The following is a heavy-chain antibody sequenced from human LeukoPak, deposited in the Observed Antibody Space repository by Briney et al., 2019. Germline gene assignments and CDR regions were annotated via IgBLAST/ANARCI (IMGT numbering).Heavy chain of an antibody. V-gene: IGHV3-21*01. CDR1: GFTFNRYN. CDR3: ARGADGVSSNSRGWFDP. CDR2: ISTSSSYI. Sequence: GGSLRLSCAASGFTFNRYNMNWVRRAPGKGLEWVSSISTSSSYIYYADSVRGRFTISRDNAKNALYLQMSSLRAEDTAVYSCARGADGVSSNSRGWFDPWGQGTLVTVSS. J-gene: IGHJ5*02. D-gene: IGHD2-15*01.